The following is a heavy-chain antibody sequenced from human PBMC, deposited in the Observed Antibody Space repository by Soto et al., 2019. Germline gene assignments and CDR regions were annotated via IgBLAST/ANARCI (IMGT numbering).Heavy chain of an antibody. Sequence: SVKVSCKTSGGTFSSYAISWVRQAPGQGLEWMGGIVPIVGTTTYAQKFQGRVTITADEATSTAYMQLSRLRSEDTAVYYCARHDCISSSCYYYYYYSMDVWGQGTTVTVSS. V-gene: IGHV1-69*13. CDR3: ARHDCISSSCYYYYYYSMDV. J-gene: IGHJ6*02. D-gene: IGHD2-2*01. CDR1: GGTFSSYA. CDR2: IVPIVGTT.